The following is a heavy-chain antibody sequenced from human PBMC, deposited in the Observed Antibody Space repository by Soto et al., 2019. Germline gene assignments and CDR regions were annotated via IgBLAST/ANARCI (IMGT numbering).Heavy chain of an antibody. V-gene: IGHV3-20*04. D-gene: IGHD2-15*01. Sequence: GGSLRLSCAASGFTFDDYGMSWVRQAPGKGLEWVSGINWNGGRIGYADSVKGRFTISRDNAKNSLYLQMNSLRAEDTALYYCARVIGAYNWFDPWGQGTLVTVSS. CDR3: ARVIGAYNWFDP. J-gene: IGHJ5*02. CDR1: GFTFDDYG. CDR2: INWNGGRI.